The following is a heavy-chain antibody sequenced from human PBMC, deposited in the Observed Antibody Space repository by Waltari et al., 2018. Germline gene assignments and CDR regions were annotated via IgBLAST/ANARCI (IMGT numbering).Heavy chain of an antibody. J-gene: IGHJ4*02. D-gene: IGHD3-16*01. Sequence: QVHLQESGPGLLKPSQTLYLSCAVSGDSMRSPFYRWTWLRQRPDKGLEWVGHLDHSGATSYNPSLRSRLIMSLDTSGGHFSLALSSVSAADTAVYYCGRVAPPDPASGHFGAIDRWGQGTLVTVSS. CDR1: GDSMRSPFYR. CDR2: LDHSGAT. V-gene: IGHV4-31*11. CDR3: GRVAPPDPASGHFGAIDR.